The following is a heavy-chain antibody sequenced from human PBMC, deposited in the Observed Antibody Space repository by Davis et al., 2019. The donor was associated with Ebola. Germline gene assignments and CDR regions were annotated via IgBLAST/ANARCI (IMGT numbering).Heavy chain of an antibody. CDR3: ARHAYSSSWDNWFDP. D-gene: IGHD6-13*01. CDR1: GGSFSGYY. V-gene: IGHV4-59*08. J-gene: IGHJ5*02. CDR2: IYYSGST. Sequence: MPGGSLRLSCAVYGGSFSGYYWSWIRQPPGKGLEWIGYIYYSGSTNYNPSLKSRVTISVDTSKNQFSLKLSSVTAADTAVYYCARHAYSSSWDNWFDPWGQGTLVTVSS.